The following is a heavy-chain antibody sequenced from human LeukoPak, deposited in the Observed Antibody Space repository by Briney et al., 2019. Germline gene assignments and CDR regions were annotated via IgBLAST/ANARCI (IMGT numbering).Heavy chain of an antibody. Sequence: ASVKVSCKASGYTFTGYYIHWVRQAPGQGLEWMGWINPNSGGTNYAQKFQGRVTMTTDTPTSTACMDLRSLKSDDTAVYYCAVHDFYSGGYHFDYWGQGTLVTVSS. J-gene: IGHJ4*02. CDR2: INPNSGGT. V-gene: IGHV1-2*02. D-gene: IGHD3-3*01. CDR1: GYTFTGYY. CDR3: AVHDFYSGGYHFDY.